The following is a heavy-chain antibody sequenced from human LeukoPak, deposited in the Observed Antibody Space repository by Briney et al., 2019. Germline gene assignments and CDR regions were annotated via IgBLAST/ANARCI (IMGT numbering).Heavy chain of an antibody. CDR3: ARDPSYRGEYYFDY. D-gene: IGHD3-16*02. CDR2: ISSSGSTI. J-gene: IGHJ4*02. Sequence: PGGSLRLSCAASGFTFSSYEMNWVRQAPGKGLEWVSYISSSGSTIYYADSVKGRFTISRDNAKNSLYLQMNSLRAEDTAVYYCARDPSYRGEYYFDYWGQGTLVTVSS. V-gene: IGHV3-48*03. CDR1: GFTFSSYE.